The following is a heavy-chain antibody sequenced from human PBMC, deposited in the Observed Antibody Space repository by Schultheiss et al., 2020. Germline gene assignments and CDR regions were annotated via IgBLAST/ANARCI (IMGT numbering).Heavy chain of an antibody. CDR3: AKELVGAPRLVDY. J-gene: IGHJ4*02. CDR1: GFTFDDYA. Sequence: GGSLTLSCAASGFTFDDYAMHWVRQGPGKGLEWVSDISWNSGSIGYADSVKGRFTISRDNAKNSLYLQMNSLRAEDTDVYYCAKELVGAPRLVDYWGQGTLVTVSS. CDR2: ISWNSGSI. D-gene: IGHD1-26*01. V-gene: IGHV3-9*01.